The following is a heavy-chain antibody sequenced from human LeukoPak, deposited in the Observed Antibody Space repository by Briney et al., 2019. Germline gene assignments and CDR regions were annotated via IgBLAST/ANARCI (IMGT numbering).Heavy chain of an antibody. Sequence: GGSLRLSCAASGFTFSSYWMSWVRQAPGKGLEWVANIKQDGSEKYYVDSVKGRFTISRDKAKNSLYLQMNSLRAEDTAVYYCARDQDYGGNLFDYWGQGTLVTVSS. D-gene: IGHD4-23*01. CDR1: GFTFSSYW. CDR3: ARDQDYGGNLFDY. CDR2: IKQDGSEK. V-gene: IGHV3-7*01. J-gene: IGHJ4*02.